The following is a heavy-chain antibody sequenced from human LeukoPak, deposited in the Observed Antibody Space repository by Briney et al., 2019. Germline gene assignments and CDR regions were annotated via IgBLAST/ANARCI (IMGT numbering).Heavy chain of an antibody. CDR1: GFTFSNHW. CDR3: ASRRSQASHDGIY. Sequence: AGGSLRLSCVASGFTASGFTFSNHWMNWLRQAPGKGLEWVANISPDGSEKYYVDSVKGRFTISRDNARNSLYLQMNSLRVEDGAVYYCASRRSQASHDGIYWGQGALVTVYS. CDR2: ISPDGSEK. V-gene: IGHV3-7*01. D-gene: IGHD1-1*01. J-gene: IGHJ4*02.